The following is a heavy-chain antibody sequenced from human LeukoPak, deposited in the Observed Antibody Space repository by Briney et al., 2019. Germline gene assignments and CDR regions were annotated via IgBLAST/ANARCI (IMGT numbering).Heavy chain of an antibody. CDR2: ISYDGSNK. V-gene: IGHV3-30*01. J-gene: IGHJ3*02. CDR3: ARATTAMVAGDAFDI. Sequence: GGSVRLSCAASGFTFSSYAMHWVRQAPGKGLEWVAVISYDGSNKYYADSVKGRFTISRDNSKNTLYLQMNSLRAEDTAVYYCARATTAMVAGDAFDIWGQGTMVTVSS. D-gene: IGHD5-18*01. CDR1: GFTFSSYA.